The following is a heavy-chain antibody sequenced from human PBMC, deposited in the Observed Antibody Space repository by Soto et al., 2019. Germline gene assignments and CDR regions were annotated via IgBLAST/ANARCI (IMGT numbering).Heavy chain of an antibody. J-gene: IGHJ3*02. V-gene: IGHV4-34*01. D-gene: IGHD3-16*02. CDR1: GGPFSGYY. Sequence: SETLSLTCAVYGGPFSGYYWSWIRQPPGKGLEWIGEINHSGSTNYNPSLKSRVTISVDTSKNQFSLKLSSVTAADTAVYYCARGGYDYVWGSYRYTGAFDIWGQGTMVTVSS. CDR2: INHSGST. CDR3: ARGGYDYVWGSYRYTGAFDI.